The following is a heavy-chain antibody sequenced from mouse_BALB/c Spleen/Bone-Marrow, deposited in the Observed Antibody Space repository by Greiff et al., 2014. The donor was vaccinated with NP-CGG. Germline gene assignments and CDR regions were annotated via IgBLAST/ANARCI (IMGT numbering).Heavy chain of an antibody. Sequence: EVKLVESGGDLVKPGGSLKLSCAASGFTFSSYGMSWGRQTPDKRLEWVATISSGGSNTYYPDSVKGRSTISRDNAKNTLYLQMSSLKSEDTAMYYCARRQRYYAMDYWGQGTSVTVSS. CDR3: ARRQRYYAMDY. CDR2: ISSGGSNT. V-gene: IGHV5-6*02. J-gene: IGHJ4*01. CDR1: GFTFSSYG.